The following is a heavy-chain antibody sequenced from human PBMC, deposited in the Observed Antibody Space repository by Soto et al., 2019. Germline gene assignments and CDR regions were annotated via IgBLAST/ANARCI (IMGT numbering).Heavy chain of an antibody. CDR2: IYYSGST. V-gene: IGHV4-59*01. J-gene: IGHJ4*02. CDR3: ARGYDIVTGEHYFDY. Sequence: SETLSLTCTVSGGSISSYYWSWIRQPPGKGLEWIGYIYYSGSTNYNPSLKSRVTISVDTSKNQFSLKLSSVTAADTAVYYCARGYDIVTGEHYFDYWGQGTLVPVSS. CDR1: GGSISSYY. D-gene: IGHD3-9*01.